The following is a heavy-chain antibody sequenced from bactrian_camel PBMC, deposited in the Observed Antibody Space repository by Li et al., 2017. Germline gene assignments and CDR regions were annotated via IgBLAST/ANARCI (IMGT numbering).Heavy chain of an antibody. Sequence: VQLVESGGGEVQAGGSLRLSCAASGYTVNSGRMGWFRQVSVREREGVASIGVVTSYADSVKGRFTISRDNSKNTLTLQMNSLKTEDTGVYYCATDDPRLIACGSSCRPYWGQGTQVTVS. CDR1: GYTVNSGR. V-gene: IGHV3S42*01. CDR3: ATDDPRLIACGSSCRPY. CDR2: IGVVT. J-gene: IGHJ4*01. D-gene: IGHD1*01.